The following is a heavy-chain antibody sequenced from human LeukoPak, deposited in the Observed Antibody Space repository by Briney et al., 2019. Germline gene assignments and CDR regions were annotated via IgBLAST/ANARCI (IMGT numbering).Heavy chain of an antibody. J-gene: IGHJ4*02. CDR2: ISSSSSYI. CDR3: ARGFFDYVWGSYRSISFDY. V-gene: IGHV3-21*01. D-gene: IGHD3-16*02. Sequence: KPGGSLRLSCAASGFTFSSYSMNWVRQAPGKGLEWVSSISSSSSYIYYADSVKGRFTISRDNAKNSLYLQMNSLRAEDTAVYHCARGFFDYVWGSYRSISFDYWGQGTLVTVSS. CDR1: GFTFSSYS.